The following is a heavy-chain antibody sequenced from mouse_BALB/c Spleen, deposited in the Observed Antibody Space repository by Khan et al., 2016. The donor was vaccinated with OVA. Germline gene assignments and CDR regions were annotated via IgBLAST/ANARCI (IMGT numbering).Heavy chain of an antibody. CDR3: ARYDGYDEGYFEV. CDR2: INPGSGDT. CDR1: GYAFTNYL. D-gene: IGHD2-3*01. Sequence: QVRLQQSGAELVRPGTSVKVSCKASGYAFTNYLTEWVKQRPGQGLEWIGMINPGSGDTDYNEKFKGKATLTADKSSSTAYMQLSSLTSDDSAVYFWARYDGYDEGYFEVWGAGTTVTVSS. J-gene: IGHJ1*01. V-gene: IGHV1-54*01.